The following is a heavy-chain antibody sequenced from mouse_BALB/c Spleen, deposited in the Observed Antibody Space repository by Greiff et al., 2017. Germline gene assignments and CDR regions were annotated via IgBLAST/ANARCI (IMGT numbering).Heavy chain of an antibody. CDR1: GFSLTSYG. D-gene: IGHD1-3*01. V-gene: IGHV2-2*02. CDR2: IWSGGST. Sequence: VMLVESGPGLVQPSQSLSITCTVSGFSLTSYGVHWVRQSPGKGLEWLGVIWSGGSTDYNAAFISRLSISKDNSKSQVFFKMNSLHANDTAIYYCARNWVNFYYFDYWGQGTTLTVSS. CDR3: ARNWVNFYYFDY. J-gene: IGHJ2*01.